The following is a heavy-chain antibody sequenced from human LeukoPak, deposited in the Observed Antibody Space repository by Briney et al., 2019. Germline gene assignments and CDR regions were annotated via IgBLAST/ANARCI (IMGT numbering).Heavy chain of an antibody. CDR3: AREGGGYGLISRDDY. J-gene: IGHJ4*02. V-gene: IGHV4-38-2*02. CDR1: GYSISSGYY. CDR2: IYHSGST. D-gene: IGHD1-26*01. Sequence: PSETLSLTCAVSGYSISSGYYWGWIRQPPGKGLEWIGSIYHSGSTYYNPSLKSRVTISVDTSKNQFSLKLSSVTAADTAVYYCAREGGGYGLISRDDYWGQGTLVTVSS.